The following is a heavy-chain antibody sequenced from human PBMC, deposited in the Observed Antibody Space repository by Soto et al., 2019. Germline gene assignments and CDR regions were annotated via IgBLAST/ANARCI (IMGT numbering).Heavy chain of an antibody. J-gene: IGHJ4*02. Sequence: EVQLVQSGAEVKKPGDFLKISCKVSGYTFNAYWLVWVRQRPGNGLEYMGAIDPSDSDTRYSPSFQGQVTISVDKSISTVYLQWDSLKASDTATYYCARGPNDLDYWGQGTLVTVSS. V-gene: IGHV5-51*03. CDR2: IDPSDSDT. CDR1: GYTFNAYW. CDR3: ARGPNDLDY.